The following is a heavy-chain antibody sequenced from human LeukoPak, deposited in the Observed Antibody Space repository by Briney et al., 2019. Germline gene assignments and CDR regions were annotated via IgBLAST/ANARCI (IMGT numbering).Heavy chain of an antibody. CDR3: VRDSRSGAYWTL. CDR1: GFTLSDHY. Sequence: GGSLRLCCAASGFTLSDHYMDWVRQAPGKGLEWVGRARVKADSHTADYAASVEGRFTISRDDSKNSLYLQMNSLKTEDTAVYYCVRDSRSGAYWTLWDQGTRVTVSS. J-gene: IGHJ4*02. CDR2: ARVKADSHTA. V-gene: IGHV3-72*01. D-gene: IGHD3-22*01.